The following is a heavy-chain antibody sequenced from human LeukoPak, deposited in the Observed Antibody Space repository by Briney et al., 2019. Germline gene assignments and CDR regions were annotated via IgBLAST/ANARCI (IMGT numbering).Heavy chain of an antibody. CDR2: IYYRGST. CDR1: GGSISGYY. V-gene: IGHV4-59*01. CDR3: VRRGVLWFGELSYYYFDL. Sequence: PSETLSFTCTVSGGSISGYYWSWIRQPPGKGLEWIGYIYYRGSTNYNPSLMSRASISVDTSKNQFSLKLDSLTAADTAVYYCVRRGVLWFGELSYYYFDLWGRGTLVAVSS. J-gene: IGHJ2*01. D-gene: IGHD3-10*01.